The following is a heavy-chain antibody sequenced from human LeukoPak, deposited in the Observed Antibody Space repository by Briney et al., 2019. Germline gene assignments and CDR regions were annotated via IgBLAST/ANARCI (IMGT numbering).Heavy chain of an antibody. D-gene: IGHD2-2*01. V-gene: IGHV1-8*01. Sequence: ASVKVSCKASGYTFTSYDINWVRQATGQGLEWMGWMNPNSGNTGYAQKFQGRVTMTRNTSISTAYMELSSLRSEDTAVYYCARESGYCSSTSCRNWFDPWGQGTLVTVCS. J-gene: IGHJ5*02. CDR1: GYTFTSYD. CDR3: ARESGYCSSTSCRNWFDP. CDR2: MNPNSGNT.